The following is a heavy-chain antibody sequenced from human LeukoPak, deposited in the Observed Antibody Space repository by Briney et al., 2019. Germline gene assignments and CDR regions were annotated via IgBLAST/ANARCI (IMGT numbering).Heavy chain of an antibody. J-gene: IGHJ3*02. CDR1: GGSISSGSYY. Sequence: SQTLSLTCSVSGGSISSGSYYWSWIRQPPGKGLEWIGYIYYSGSTNYNPSLKSRVTISVDTSKNQFSLKLSSVTAADTAVYYCARGNHDAFDIWGQGTMVTVSS. CDR2: IYYSGST. V-gene: IGHV4-61*01. CDR3: ARGNHDAFDI.